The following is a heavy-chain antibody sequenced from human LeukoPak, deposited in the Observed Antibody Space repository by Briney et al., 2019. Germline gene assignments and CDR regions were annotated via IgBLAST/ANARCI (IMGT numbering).Heavy chain of an antibody. CDR1: GGSISSYY. CDR3: ARGAHWGNYFDY. J-gene: IGHJ4*02. CDR2: IYYSGST. Sequence: PSETLSLTCTVSGGSISSYYWSWIRQPPGRGLEWIGYIYYSGSTNYNPSLKSRVTVSVDTSKNQFSLKLSSVTAADTAVYYCARGAHWGNYFDYWGQGTLVTVSS. V-gene: IGHV4-59*01. D-gene: IGHD3-16*01.